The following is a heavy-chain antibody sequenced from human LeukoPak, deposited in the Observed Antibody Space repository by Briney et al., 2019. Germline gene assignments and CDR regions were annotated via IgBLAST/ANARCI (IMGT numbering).Heavy chain of an antibody. CDR3: AKDGVILAPAVYWYMDV. CDR2: ISWNSGSI. CDR1: GFTFDDYA. D-gene: IGHD3-16*02. V-gene: IGHV3-9*01. J-gene: IGHJ6*03. Sequence: SGGSLRLSCAASGFTFDDYAMHWVRQAPGKGLEWVSGISWNSGSIGYADSVKGRFTISRDNAKNSLYLQMNSLTAEDTAVFYCAKDGVILAPAVYWYMDVWGRGTTVTVSS.